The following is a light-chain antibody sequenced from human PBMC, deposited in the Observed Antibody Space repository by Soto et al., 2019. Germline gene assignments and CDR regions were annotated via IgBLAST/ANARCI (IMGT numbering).Light chain of an antibody. CDR2: GAS. V-gene: IGKV3-20*01. Sequence: EIVLTQSPGTLSLSPGERATISCRASQSVSSSYLAWYQQKPGQAPRLLIYGASSRATGIPDRFSGSGSGTDFTLTISRLEPEDFAVYYCQQYGSSPFTFGHGTKVDIK. J-gene: IGKJ3*01. CDR3: QQYGSSPFT. CDR1: QSVSSSY.